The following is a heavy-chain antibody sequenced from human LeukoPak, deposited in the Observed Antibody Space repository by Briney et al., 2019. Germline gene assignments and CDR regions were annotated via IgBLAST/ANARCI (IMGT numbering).Heavy chain of an antibody. CDR2: INPSGGST. V-gene: IGHV1-46*01. CDR3: ARGALGDYFLDY. CDR1: GYTFTSYY. Sequence: ASVKVSCKASGYTFTSYYIHWVRQAPGQGLEWMGIINPSGGSTSYPQKFQDRVTMTRDTSTSTVYMELSSLKSDDTAIYYCARGALGDYFLDYWGQGTLVIVSS. J-gene: IGHJ4*02. D-gene: IGHD5-12*01.